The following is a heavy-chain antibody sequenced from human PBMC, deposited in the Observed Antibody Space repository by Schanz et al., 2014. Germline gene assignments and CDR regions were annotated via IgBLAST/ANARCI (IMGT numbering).Heavy chain of an antibody. CDR2: ISVYNHNK. J-gene: IGHJ4*02. CDR3: ARDRRFFDRDDLYYFDS. CDR1: GYTSTTYA. Sequence: QIQLVQSGPEVKKPGATVKVSCMASGYTSTTYAMSWVRQAPGQGLEWMGWISVYNHNKEYDQKFQGRVTMTTDTSTSTAYMALTDLRSDDTAVYYCARDRRFFDRDDLYYFDSWGQGTLVAVSS. D-gene: IGHD3-3*01. V-gene: IGHV1-18*01.